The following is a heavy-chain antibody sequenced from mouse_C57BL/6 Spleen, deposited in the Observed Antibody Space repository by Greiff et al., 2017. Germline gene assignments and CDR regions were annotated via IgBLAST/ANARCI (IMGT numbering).Heavy chain of an antibody. D-gene: IGHD2-4*01. Sequence: EVQLQESGPGLVKPSQSLSLTCSVTGYSITSGYYWNWIRQFPGNKLEWMGYISYDGSNNYNPSLKNRISITRDTSKNQFFLKLNSVTTEDTATYYCARRIYDYDGDALDYWGQGTTLTVSS. CDR1: GYSITSGYY. CDR2: ISYDGSN. V-gene: IGHV3-6*01. CDR3: ARRIYDYDGDALDY. J-gene: IGHJ2*01.